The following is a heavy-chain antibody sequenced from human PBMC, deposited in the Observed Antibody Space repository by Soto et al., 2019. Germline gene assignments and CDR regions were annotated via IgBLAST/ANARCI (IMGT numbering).Heavy chain of an antibody. V-gene: IGHV3-48*01. CDR3: ARDQLYYNDISGRPLNAFDV. D-gene: IGHD3-22*01. J-gene: IGHJ3*01. CDR2: IGIGSSTK. Sequence: HPGGSLRLSCAASGFTFRNYGMNWVRQAPGKGLEWVSYIGIGSSTKYYADSVKGRFTISRDNAKNSLYLQMNSLRAEDTAVYYCARDQLYYNDISGRPLNAFDVWGQGKMVTVSS. CDR1: GFTFRNYG.